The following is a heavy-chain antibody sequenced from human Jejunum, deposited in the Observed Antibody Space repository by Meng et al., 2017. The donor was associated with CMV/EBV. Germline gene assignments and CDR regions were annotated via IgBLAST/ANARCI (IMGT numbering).Heavy chain of an antibody. CDR2: MNPNNGKT. V-gene: IGHV1-8*01. J-gene: IGHJ6*02. CDR3: ASHQQFCSGGSCYSLGYYYGMDV. D-gene: IGHD2-15*01. Sequence: MHWVRQAPGQGLEWMGWMNPNNGKTGYAQKFQGRFTMTWNTSISTAYMELSSLRSEDTAIYYCASHQQFCSGGSCYSLGYYYGMDVWGQGTTVTVSS.